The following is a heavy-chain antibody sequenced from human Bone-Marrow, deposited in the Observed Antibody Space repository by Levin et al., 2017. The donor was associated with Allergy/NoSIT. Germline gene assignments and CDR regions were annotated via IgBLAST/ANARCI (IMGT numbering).Heavy chain of an antibody. V-gene: IGHV4-31*03. Sequence: SQTLSLTCSLSGGSISTGGFHWSWVRQRPGKGLEWIGYIYYSGNTYYNPSLQSRLSISIDTTKNQFSLRLTSVTAADTAVEYCAREDGYVFDYWGQGTLVTVSS. CDR1: GGSISTGGFH. J-gene: IGHJ4*02. CDR3: AREDGYVFDY. CDR2: IYYSGNT. D-gene: IGHD5-24*01.